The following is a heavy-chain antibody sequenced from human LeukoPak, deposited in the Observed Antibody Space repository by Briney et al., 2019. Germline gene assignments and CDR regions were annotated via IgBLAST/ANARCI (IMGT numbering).Heavy chain of an antibody. V-gene: IGHV4-39*01. Sequence: SETLSLTCTVSGGSISSSSYYWGWIRQPPGKGLEWIGSIYYGGSTYSNPSLKSRVTISVDTSNNQFSLKLSSVTAADTAVYYCASGYYYGPGSYSMDVWGQGTTVTVSS. D-gene: IGHD3-10*01. CDR1: GGSISSSSYY. J-gene: IGHJ6*02. CDR2: IYYGGST. CDR3: ASGYYYGPGSYSMDV.